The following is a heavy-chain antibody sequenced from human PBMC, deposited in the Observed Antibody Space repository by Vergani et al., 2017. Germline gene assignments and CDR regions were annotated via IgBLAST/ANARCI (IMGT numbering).Heavy chain of an antibody. CDR2: IYYSGST. J-gene: IGHJ6*02. Sequence: QVQLQESGPGLLKASQTLSLTCAVSGGSIGSREYYWSWIRQRPGKGLEWLGSIYYSGSTYYNPSLKSRVTISVDTSKNQFSLKLSSVTAADTAVYYCARHLAYCGGDCYPYYYGMDVWGQGTTVTVSS. CDR3: ARHLAYCGGDCYPYYYGMDV. V-gene: IGHV4-30-2*03. D-gene: IGHD2-21*02. CDR1: GGSIGSREYY.